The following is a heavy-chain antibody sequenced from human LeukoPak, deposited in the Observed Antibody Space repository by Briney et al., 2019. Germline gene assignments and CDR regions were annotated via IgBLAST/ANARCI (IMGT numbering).Heavy chain of an antibody. D-gene: IGHD4-17*01. V-gene: IGHV3-21*01. J-gene: IGHJ6*02. CDR1: GFTFSSTS. CDR2: ISSSSRDT. CDR3: ARERVDFGDWSRFYHYGMDV. Sequence: GGSLRLSCAASGFTFSSTSINWVRQAPGKGLDWVASISSSSRDTYYADSGKGRFTISRDNAKKSVYLQMSSLRAEDTAVYYCARERVDFGDWSRFYHYGMDVWGQGTTVTVTS.